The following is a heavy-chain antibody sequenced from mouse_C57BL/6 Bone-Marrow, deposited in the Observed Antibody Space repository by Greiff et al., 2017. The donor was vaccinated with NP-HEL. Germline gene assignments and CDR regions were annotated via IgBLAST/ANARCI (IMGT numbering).Heavy chain of an antibody. CDR3: TRRLRRGYWYFDV. J-gene: IGHJ1*03. CDR2: IDPETGGT. D-gene: IGHD2-2*01. CDR1: GYTFTDYE. Sequence: QVQLQQSGAELVRPGASVTLSCKASGYTFTDYEMPWVKQTPVHGLEWIGAIDPETGGTAYNQKFKGKAILTADKSSSTAYMELRSLTSEDSAVYYCTRRLRRGYWYFDVWGTGTTVTVSS. V-gene: IGHV1-15*01.